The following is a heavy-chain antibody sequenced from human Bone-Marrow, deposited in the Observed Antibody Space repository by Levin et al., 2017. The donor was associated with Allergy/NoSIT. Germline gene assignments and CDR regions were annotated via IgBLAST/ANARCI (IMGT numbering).Heavy chain of an antibody. D-gene: IGHD2-15*01. V-gene: IGHV3-23*01. CDR2: ITGPGDGT. Sequence: GGSLRLSCAASGFTFSSYAMTWVRQAPGKGLEWVSAITGPGDGTHYADSVKGRLTISRDNSKNPLYLQMNSLGAEDTCVYYCAKRVPGWFYVDYWGQGALVTVSS. J-gene: IGHJ4*02. CDR1: GFTFSSYA. CDR3: AKRVPGWFYVDY.